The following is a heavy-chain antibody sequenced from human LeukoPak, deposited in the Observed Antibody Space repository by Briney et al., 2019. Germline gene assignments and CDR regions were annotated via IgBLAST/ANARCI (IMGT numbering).Heavy chain of an antibody. V-gene: IGHV3-21*01. CDR1: GFTFSPYS. Sequence: TGGSLRLSCAASGFTFSPYSMTWVRQAPGKGLEWVSSISSGGDDIYYSDLVKGRFTISRDSAKNSLFLQMSNLRADDTAVYYCATKLWLNSWGQGTRVIVSS. CDR2: ISSGGDDI. D-gene: IGHD6-19*01. J-gene: IGHJ4*02. CDR3: ATKLWLNS.